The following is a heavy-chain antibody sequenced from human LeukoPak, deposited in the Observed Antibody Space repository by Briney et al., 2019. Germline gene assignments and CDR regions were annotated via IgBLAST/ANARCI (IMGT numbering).Heavy chain of an antibody. D-gene: IGHD5-24*01. J-gene: IGHJ4*02. CDR3: AKELQEVSH. CDR1: GFTFSSYA. CDR2: VSGSGDNT. V-gene: IGHV3-23*01. Sequence: PGGSLRLSCAASGFTFSSYAMTWVRQAPGKGPEWVSTVSGSGDNTYYAASVKGRFTISRDNSKNTLYLQMNSLRAEDTAVYYCAKELQEVSHWGQGTLVTVSS.